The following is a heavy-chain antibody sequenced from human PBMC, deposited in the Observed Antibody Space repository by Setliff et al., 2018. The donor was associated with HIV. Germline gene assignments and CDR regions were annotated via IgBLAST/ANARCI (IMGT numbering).Heavy chain of an antibody. CDR3: ARFPRDYGDENYFDT. CDR2: IYDSGST. CDR1: GASISGSC. D-gene: IGHD4-17*01. Sequence: SSETLSLTCSVSGASISGSCWSWVRLPAGKGLEWIGRIYDSGSTNYNPSLRGRVTMSVDTFKNEFSLKISAVTAADTAIYYCARFPRDYGDENYFDTWGQGTLVTVSS. V-gene: IGHV4-4*07. J-gene: IGHJ5*02.